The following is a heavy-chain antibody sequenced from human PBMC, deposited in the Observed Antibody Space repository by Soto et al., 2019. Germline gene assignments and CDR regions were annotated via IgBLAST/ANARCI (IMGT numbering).Heavy chain of an antibody. CDR1: GYTFTSYA. Sequence: QVQLVQSGAEVKKPGASVKVSCKASGYTFTSYAMHWVRQAPGQRLEWMGWINAGNGNTKYSQKFQGRVTITRDTSARTAYMELSSLRSEDTAVYYCARVIYSSGWSPFDYWGQGTLVTVSS. CDR3: ARVIYSSGWSPFDY. J-gene: IGHJ4*02. D-gene: IGHD6-19*01. CDR2: INAGNGNT. V-gene: IGHV1-3*01.